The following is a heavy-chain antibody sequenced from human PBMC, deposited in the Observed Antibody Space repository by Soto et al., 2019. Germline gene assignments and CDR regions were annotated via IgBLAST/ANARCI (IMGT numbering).Heavy chain of an antibody. Sequence: QITLKESGPTLVKPTQTLTLTCTFSGFSLSSTRMAVGWIRQPPGKALEWLALIYWDDDKRYSPFLKSRLTITKDTSKNQVVLTMYNMDPVDTVRYYCAHIVVAGLGYYFWGQGTLVTVSS. J-gene: IGHJ4*02. D-gene: IGHD6-19*01. CDR3: AHIVVAGLGYYF. CDR1: GFSLSSTRMA. V-gene: IGHV2-5*02. CDR2: IYWDDDK.